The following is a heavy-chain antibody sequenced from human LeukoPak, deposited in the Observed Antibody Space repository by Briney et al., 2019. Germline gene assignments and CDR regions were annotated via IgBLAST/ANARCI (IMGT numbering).Heavy chain of an antibody. CDR2: FDPEDGET. J-gene: IGHJ4*02. CDR1: GYTLTELS. Sequence: GASVKVSCKVSGYTLTELSMHWVRQAPGKGLEWMGGFDPEDGETIYAQKFQGRVTMTEDTSTDTAYMELSSLRSEDTAVYYCATGRMNYYGSGRFWTPFDYWGQGTLVTVSS. D-gene: IGHD3-10*01. V-gene: IGHV1-24*01. CDR3: ATGRMNYYGSGRFWTPFDY.